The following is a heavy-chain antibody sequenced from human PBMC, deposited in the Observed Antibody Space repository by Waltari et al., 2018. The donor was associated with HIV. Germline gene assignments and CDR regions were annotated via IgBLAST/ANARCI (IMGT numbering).Heavy chain of an antibody. CDR1: GFSFTNDG. CDR2: ISGYDGKT. CDR3: ARDDSTHYYEKRPSGMDA. Sequence: QVHLVQSGAEVKKPGASVRVSCTASGFSFTNDGISWVRQAPGQGFEWMGWISGYDGKTRYGQKVEGRVTMTTDRSTSTAYMELRSLTSDDTAVYYCARDDSTHYYEKRPSGMDAWGQGTTVTVSS. D-gene: IGHD3-16*01. J-gene: IGHJ6*02. V-gene: IGHV1-18*01.